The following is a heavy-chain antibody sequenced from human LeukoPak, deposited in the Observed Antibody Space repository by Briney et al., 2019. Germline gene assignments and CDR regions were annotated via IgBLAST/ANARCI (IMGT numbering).Heavy chain of an antibody. V-gene: IGHV3-33*01. D-gene: IGHD6-13*01. Sequence: GGSLRLSCAASGFTFSSYGMHWVRQAPGKGLEWVAVIWYDGSNKYYADSVKGRFTISRDNSKNTLYLQMNSLRAEDTAAYYCARDPGDIAAAGPTNWFDPWGQGTLVTVSS. CDR3: ARDPGDIAAAGPTNWFDP. J-gene: IGHJ5*02. CDR2: IWYDGSNK. CDR1: GFTFSSYG.